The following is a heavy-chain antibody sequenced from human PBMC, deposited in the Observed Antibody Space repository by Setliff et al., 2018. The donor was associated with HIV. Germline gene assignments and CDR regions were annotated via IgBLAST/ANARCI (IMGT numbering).Heavy chain of an antibody. Sequence: LSLTCTVSGDSITRGSYYWSWIRQPAGKGLEWIGHIYTSGKTHYSPFLKSRITISADTSKNQLSLNLSSVTAADTAVYYCARAAYSGTYLWEPATDLWGRGTLVTVSS. V-gene: IGHV4-61*09. D-gene: IGHD1-26*01. CDR1: GDSITRGSYY. J-gene: IGHJ2*01. CDR2: IYTSGKT. CDR3: ARAAYSGTYLWEPATDL.